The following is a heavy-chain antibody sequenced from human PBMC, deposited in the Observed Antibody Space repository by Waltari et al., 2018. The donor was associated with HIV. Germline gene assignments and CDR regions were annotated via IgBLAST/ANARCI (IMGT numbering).Heavy chain of an antibody. D-gene: IGHD1-7*01. V-gene: IGHV6-1*01. J-gene: IGHJ4*02. CDR3: ARDQGGTYYCDS. Sequence: QVQLQQSGPGLVKPSQTLSLTCAIYGDSVSSNSAAGSWIRQSPSRGLEWLARTYYRSKWYNDYAVSLKSRITINADTTKNQFSLQLNSLTPEDTAVYYCARDQGGTYYCDSWGQGTLVIVSS. CDR1: GDSVSSNSAA. CDR2: TYYRSKWYN.